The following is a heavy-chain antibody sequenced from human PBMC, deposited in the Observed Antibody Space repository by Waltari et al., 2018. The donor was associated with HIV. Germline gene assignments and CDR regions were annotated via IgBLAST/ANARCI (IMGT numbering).Heavy chain of an antibody. V-gene: IGHV1-24*01. CDR3: ATGGGTTSIQLYDLDV. Sequence: QVQLIQSGAEVKKPGASVKVSCKVFGYTLTELSMHWVRQAPGKGLEWMGGFDLEDDETIYAQKFQGRVTMTEDTSTDSAYMELSSLTSEDTAVYYCATGGGTTSIQLYDLDVWGQGTTVTVSS. CDR1: GYTLTELS. D-gene: IGHD1-26*01. J-gene: IGHJ6*02. CDR2: FDLEDDET.